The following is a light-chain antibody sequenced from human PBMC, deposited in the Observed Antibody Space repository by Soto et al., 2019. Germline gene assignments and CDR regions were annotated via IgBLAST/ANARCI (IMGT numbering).Light chain of an antibody. V-gene: IGKV3-11*01. Sequence: EIVLTQSPATLSLSPGERATLSCRASQSVSSYLAWYQQKPGQAPRLLIYDASNRATGIPARFSGSGSGTEFTLTISSLQSEDFAVYYCQQRISWPLTFGGGTKV. CDR2: DAS. CDR1: QSVSSY. J-gene: IGKJ4*01. CDR3: QQRISWPLT.